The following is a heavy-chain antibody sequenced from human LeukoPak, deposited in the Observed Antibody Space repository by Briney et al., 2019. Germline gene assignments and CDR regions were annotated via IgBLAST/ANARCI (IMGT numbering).Heavy chain of an antibody. CDR2: IFYSGST. J-gene: IGHJ4*02. D-gene: IGHD6-13*01. CDR1: GGSISSYY. V-gene: IGHV4-59*01. Sequence: SETLSLTCTVAGGSISSYYWSWIRQPPGGGPEWIGYIFYSGSTSYNPSLKSRVTISIDTSKNQFSLKLSSVTAADTAVYYCARGYSSSWDDVGYIDYWGQGSLVTVSS. CDR3: ARGYSSSWDDVGYIDY.